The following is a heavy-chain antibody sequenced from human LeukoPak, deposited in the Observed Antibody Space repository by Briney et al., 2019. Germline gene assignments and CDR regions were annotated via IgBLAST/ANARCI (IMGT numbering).Heavy chain of an antibody. Sequence: PSQTLSLTCTVSGGSISSGDYYWSWIRQPPGKGLEWIGYIYYSGSTYYNPSLKSRVTISVDTSKNQFSLKLSSVTAADTAVYYCAQPTGYYYDSSGPLGYWGQGTLVTVSS. D-gene: IGHD3-22*01. J-gene: IGHJ4*02. CDR1: GGSISSGDYY. V-gene: IGHV4-30-4*08. CDR3: AQPTGYYYDSSGPLGY. CDR2: IYYSGST.